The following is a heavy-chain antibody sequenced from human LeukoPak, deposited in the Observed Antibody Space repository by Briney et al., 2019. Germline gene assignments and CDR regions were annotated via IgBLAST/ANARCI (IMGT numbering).Heavy chain of an antibody. D-gene: IGHD3-22*01. CDR1: GFTFRSFS. CDR2: ISYDGSNK. Sequence: GSLRLFCAASGFTFRSFSFAWVRQGPSKGLEWVAVISYDGSNKYYADSVKGRFTISRDNSKNTLYLQMNSLRAEDTAVYYCAREGYDSSGYYDYWGQGTLVTVSS. J-gene: IGHJ4*02. CDR3: AREGYDSSGYYDY. V-gene: IGHV3-30*16.